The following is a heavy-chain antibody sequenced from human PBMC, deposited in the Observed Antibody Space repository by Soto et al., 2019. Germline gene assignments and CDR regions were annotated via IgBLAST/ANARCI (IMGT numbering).Heavy chain of an antibody. V-gene: IGHV3-30*18. Sequence: GGSLRLSCAASGFTFSSYGMHWVRQAPGKGLEWVAVISYDGSNKYYADSVKGRFTISRDNSKNTLYLQMNSLRAEDTAVYYCAKESYSYGYDYWGQGTLVTVSS. CDR3: AKESYSYGYDY. J-gene: IGHJ4*02. CDR2: ISYDGSNK. CDR1: GFTFSSYG. D-gene: IGHD5-18*01.